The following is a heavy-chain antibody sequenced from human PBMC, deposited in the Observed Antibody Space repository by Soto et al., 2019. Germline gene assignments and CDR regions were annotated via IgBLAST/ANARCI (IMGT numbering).Heavy chain of an antibody. CDR3: TRGYYCSTTSCHASDWFDP. Sequence: GGSLRLSCIASGFAFGDYTMDWFRQAPGKGLEWVGFIRSKAYGGTTEYAAAVKGRFTISRDDSKRTAYLQVNSLRTEDTAVYYCTRGYYCSTTSCHASDWFDPWGQGTLVTVSS. CDR1: GFAFGDYT. J-gene: IGHJ5*02. V-gene: IGHV3-49*03. CDR2: IRSKAYGGTT. D-gene: IGHD2-2*01.